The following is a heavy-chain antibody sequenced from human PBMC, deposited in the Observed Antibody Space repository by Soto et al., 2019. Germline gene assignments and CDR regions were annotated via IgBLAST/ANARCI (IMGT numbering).Heavy chain of an antibody. V-gene: IGHV1-69*01. CDR1: GGTFSDYT. CDR2: IIPFLGSS. CDR3: AAKKYRTSSTNYFYNYGMDI. J-gene: IGHJ6*02. Sequence: QVQLVQSGAEVKRPGSSVKVSCRASGGTFSDYTFSWVRQAPGQGLEWLGGIIPFLGSSKYAHNFPATGTFSADESTSTAFMDLSSLRSGDTAVYYCAAKKYRTSSTNYFYNYGMDIWGQGTTVTVSS. D-gene: IGHD6-6*01.